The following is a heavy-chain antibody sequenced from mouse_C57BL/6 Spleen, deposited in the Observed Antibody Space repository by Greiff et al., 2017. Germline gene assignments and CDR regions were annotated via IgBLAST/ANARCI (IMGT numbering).Heavy chain of an antibody. CDR3: ARYDGYPYWYFDV. V-gene: IGHV1-53*01. CDR2: INPSNGGT. CDR1: GYTFTSYW. J-gene: IGHJ1*03. Sequence: QVHVKQPGTELVKPGASVKLSCKASGYTFTSYWMHWVKQRPGQGLEWIGNINPSNGGTNYNEKFKSKATLTVDKSSSTAYMQLSSLTSEDSAVYYCARYDGYPYWYFDVWGTGTTVTVSS. D-gene: IGHD2-3*01.